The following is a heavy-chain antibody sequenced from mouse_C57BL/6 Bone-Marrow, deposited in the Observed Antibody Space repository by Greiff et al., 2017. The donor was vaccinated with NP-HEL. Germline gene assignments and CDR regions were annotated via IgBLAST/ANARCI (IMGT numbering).Heavy chain of an antibody. J-gene: IGHJ4*01. V-gene: IGHV5-16*01. CDR2: INYDGSST. CDR3: AREAFYYGSSYGAMDY. CDR1: GFTFSDYY. D-gene: IGHD1-1*01. Sequence: EVKLEESEGGLVQPGSSMKLSCTASGFTFSDYYMAWVRQVPEKGLEWVANINYDGSSTYYLDSLKSRFIISRDNAKNILYLQMSSLKSEDTATYYCAREAFYYGSSYGAMDYWGQGTSVTVSS.